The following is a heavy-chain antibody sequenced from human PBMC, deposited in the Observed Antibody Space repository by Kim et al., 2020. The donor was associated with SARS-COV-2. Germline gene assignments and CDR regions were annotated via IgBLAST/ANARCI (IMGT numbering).Heavy chain of an antibody. CDR2: T. J-gene: IGHJ3*01. CDR3: ARGANTLSAFDL. Sequence: TKYAERFRGRVPMTRDTSISTVYTELSRLKSDDTAVYYCARGANTLSAFDLWGQGTMVTVSS. V-gene: IGHV1-2*02.